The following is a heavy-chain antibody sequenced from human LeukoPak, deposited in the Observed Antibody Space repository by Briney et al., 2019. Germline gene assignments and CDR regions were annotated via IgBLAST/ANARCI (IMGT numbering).Heavy chain of an antibody. Sequence: TGGSLRLSCAASGFTFSSYEMNWVRQAPGKGLEWVSYISSSGSIIYYADSVKGRFTISRDNDKNSLYLQTNSLRAEDTAMYYCARVQRTYYFDYWGQGTLVTVSS. V-gene: IGHV3-48*03. CDR1: GFTFSSYE. J-gene: IGHJ4*02. CDR3: ARVQRTYYFDY. CDR2: ISSSGSII.